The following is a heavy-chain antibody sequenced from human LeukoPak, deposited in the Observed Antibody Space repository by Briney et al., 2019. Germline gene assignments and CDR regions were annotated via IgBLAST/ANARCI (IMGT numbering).Heavy chain of an antibody. CDR3: ARVGPLLRSEDDYGDYEDVY. D-gene: IGHD4-17*01. CDR1: GYTFTSYG. CDR2: ISAYNGNT. Sequence: GASVKVSCKASGYTFTSYGISWVRQAPGQGLEWMVWISAYNGNTNYAQKLQGRVTMTTDTSTSTAYMELRSLRSDDTAVYYCARVGPLLRSEDDYGDYEDVYWGQGTLVTVSS. J-gene: IGHJ4*02. V-gene: IGHV1-18*01.